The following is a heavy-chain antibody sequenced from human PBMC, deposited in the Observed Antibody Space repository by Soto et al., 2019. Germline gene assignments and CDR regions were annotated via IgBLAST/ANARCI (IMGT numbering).Heavy chain of an antibody. D-gene: IGHD6-13*01. CDR3: AKGKKSSSWSPFDY. V-gene: IGHV3-23*01. Sequence: GGSLRLSCAASGFTFSSYAMNWVRQAPGKGLEWVSAISGSGGSTYYADSVKGRFTISRDNSKNTLYLQMNSLRAEDTAVYYCAKGKKSSSWSPFDYWGQGTLVTVSS. CDR2: ISGSGGST. J-gene: IGHJ4*02. CDR1: GFTFSSYA.